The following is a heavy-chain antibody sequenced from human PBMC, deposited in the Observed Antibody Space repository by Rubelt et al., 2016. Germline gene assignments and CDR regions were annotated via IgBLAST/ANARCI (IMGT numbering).Heavy chain of an antibody. Sequence: QVQLQQWGAGLLKPSETLSLTCAVYGGSFSGYYWSWIRQPPGKGLEWIGEINHSGSTYYNPSLKSRVTMSLDTSNNQISPKLTSVTAAGTAVYYCARGMESTLFYFDSWGLGTLVTVSS. CDR2: INHSGST. CDR3: ARGMESTLFYFDS. CDR1: GGSFSGYY. J-gene: IGHJ4*02. D-gene: IGHD3-3*01. V-gene: IGHV4-34*01.